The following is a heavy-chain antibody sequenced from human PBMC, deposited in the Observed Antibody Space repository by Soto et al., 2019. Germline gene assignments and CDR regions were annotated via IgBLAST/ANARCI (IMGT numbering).Heavy chain of an antibody. J-gene: IGHJ4*02. CDR1: GGTCSSYA. Sequence: QVQLVQSGAEVKKPGSSVKVSCKASGGTCSSYAIGWVRRAPGQGLEWMGGIIPMFGTANYAQKFQGRITITADESTSTAYMELSSLRSEDTAVYYCAREGASSSWYGGFDYWGQGTLVTVSS. CDR3: AREGASSSWYGGFDY. V-gene: IGHV1-69*12. CDR2: IIPMFGTA. D-gene: IGHD6-13*01.